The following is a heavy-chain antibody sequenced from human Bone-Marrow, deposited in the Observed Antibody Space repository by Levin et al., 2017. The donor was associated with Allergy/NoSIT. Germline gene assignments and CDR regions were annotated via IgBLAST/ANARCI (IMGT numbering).Heavy chain of an antibody. D-gene: IGHD5-12*01. CDR3: ATTLSGYDAYFGY. CDR1: GFTISGYE. J-gene: IGHJ4*02. V-gene: IGHV3-48*03. Sequence: SCAASGFTISGYEMNWVRQAPEKGLECISYISSTGDTLYADSVRGRFTISRDNARNSLYLQMNSLRAEDTAVYYCATTLSGYDAYFGYWGQGTLVTVSS. CDR2: ISSTGDTL.